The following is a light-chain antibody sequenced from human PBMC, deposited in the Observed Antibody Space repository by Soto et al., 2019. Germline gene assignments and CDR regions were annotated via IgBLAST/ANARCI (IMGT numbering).Light chain of an antibody. J-gene: IGLJ1*01. CDR1: SSDVGNYNY. CDR2: NVN. V-gene: IGLV2-14*01. Sequence: ALTQSASVSGSPGQSITISCTGTSSDVGNYNYVSWYQQHPGEVPKLIIFNVNNRPSGVSNRFSGSKSGNTASLTISGLQSEYEADSYCSSFTSSTTYVFGTGTKVTVL. CDR3: SSFTSSTTYV.